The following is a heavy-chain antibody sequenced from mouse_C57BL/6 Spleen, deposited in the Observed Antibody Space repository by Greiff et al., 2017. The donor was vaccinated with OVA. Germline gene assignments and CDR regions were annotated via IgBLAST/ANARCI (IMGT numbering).Heavy chain of an antibody. J-gene: IGHJ4*01. CDR3: AKNLGQLQAMDY. Sequence: VKLMESGPGLVQPSQSLSITCTVSGFSLTSYGVHWVRQPPGKGLEWLGVIWSGGSTDYNAAFISRLSISKDNSKSQVFFKMNSLQADDTAIYYCAKNLGQLQAMDYWGQGTSVTVSS. D-gene: IGHD3-3*01. CDR2: IWSGGST. CDR1: GFSLTSYG. V-gene: IGHV2-4*01.